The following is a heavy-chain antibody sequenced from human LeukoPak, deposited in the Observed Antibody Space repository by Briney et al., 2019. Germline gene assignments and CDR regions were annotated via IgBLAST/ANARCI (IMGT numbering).Heavy chain of an antibody. CDR1: GGSFSGYY. CDR2: INHSGST. CDR3: ATLWGFRLAFFPS. V-gene: IGHV4-34*01. Sequence: SETLSLTCAVYGGSFSGYYWSWIRQPPGKGLEWIGEINHSGSTNYNPSLKSRVTISVDTSKNQFSLKLSSVTAADTAVYYCATLWGFRLAFFPSWGQGTLVTVSS. D-gene: IGHD2-21*01. J-gene: IGHJ5*02.